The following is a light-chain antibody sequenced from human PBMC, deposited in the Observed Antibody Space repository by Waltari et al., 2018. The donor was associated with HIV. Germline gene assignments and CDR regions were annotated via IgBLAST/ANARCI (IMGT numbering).Light chain of an antibody. CDR2: RNN. J-gene: IGLJ1*01. CDR1: SSNIGSNY. CDR3: AAWDDSLSGYV. Sequence: QSVLTQPPSASGTPGQRVTISCSGSSSNIGSNYVYWYQQLPGTAPKSLIYRNNQRPSGVPDRFSGSKSGSSASLAISGLRSEDEADYYCAAWDDSLSGYVFGTGTKVTVL. V-gene: IGLV1-47*01.